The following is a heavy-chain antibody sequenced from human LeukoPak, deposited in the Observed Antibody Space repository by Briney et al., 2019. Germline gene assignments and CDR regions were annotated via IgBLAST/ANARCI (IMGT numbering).Heavy chain of an antibody. D-gene: IGHD5-12*01. J-gene: IGHJ4*02. CDR1: GFTFSSYS. CDR3: AREHYSGYGSLDY. Sequence: GGSLRLSCAASGFTFSSYSMNWVRQAPRKGLEWVSSISSSSSYIYYADSVKGRFTISRDNAKNSLYLQMNSLRAEDTAVYYCAREHYSGYGSLDYWGQGTLVTVSS. V-gene: IGHV3-21*01. CDR2: ISSSSSYI.